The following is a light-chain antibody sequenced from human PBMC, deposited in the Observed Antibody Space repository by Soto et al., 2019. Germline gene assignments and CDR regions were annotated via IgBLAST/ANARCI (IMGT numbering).Light chain of an antibody. V-gene: IGKV1-17*01. CDR3: QHYNAFPWP. Sequence: IQMTQSPSSLSASVGDRVTITCRASQGIRNDLGWYQDKPGKAPKLLIYGASSLESGVPSRFSGSGSGTEFTLTIGGLQPDDFATYYCQHYNAFPWPFGQGTKVEIK. CDR2: GAS. J-gene: IGKJ1*01. CDR1: QGIRND.